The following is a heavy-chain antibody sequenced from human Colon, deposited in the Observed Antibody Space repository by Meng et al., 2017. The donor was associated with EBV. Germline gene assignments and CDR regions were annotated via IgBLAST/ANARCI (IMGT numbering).Heavy chain of an antibody. CDR2: IYYSGST. CDR1: GGSISSGDYY. J-gene: IGHJ4*02. D-gene: IGHD2-15*01. Sequence: QVRLAEWGPGLLKPSQPLSLPCTFAGGSISSGDYYWSWIRQPPGKGLEWIGYIYYSGSTHYNPSLKSRVTISVDTSKNQFSLKVSSVTAADTAVYYCARQATGYCSGGSCYSGSIFDYWGQGTLVTVSS. CDR3: ARQATGYCSGGSCYSGSIFDY. V-gene: IGHV4-30-4*01.